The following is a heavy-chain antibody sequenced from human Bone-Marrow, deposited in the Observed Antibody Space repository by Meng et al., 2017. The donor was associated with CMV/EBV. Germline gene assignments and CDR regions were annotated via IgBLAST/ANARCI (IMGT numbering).Heavy chain of an antibody. CDR1: GYTLTGYY. J-gene: IGHJ6*02. D-gene: IGHD3-9*01. Sequence: ASVKVSCKASGYTLTGYYMHWVRQAPGQGLEWMGWINPNSGNTGYAQKFQGRVTMTRNTSINTAYMELSSLRSEDTAVYYCASSQYDILTGYFHYGMDVWGQGTTVTVSS. V-gene: IGHV1-8*02. CDR3: ASSQYDILTGYFHYGMDV. CDR2: INPNSGNT.